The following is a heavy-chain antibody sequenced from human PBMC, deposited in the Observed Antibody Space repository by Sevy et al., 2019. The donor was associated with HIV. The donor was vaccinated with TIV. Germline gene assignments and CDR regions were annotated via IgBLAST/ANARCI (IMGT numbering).Heavy chain of an antibody. V-gene: IGHV3-33*01. CDR3: ARDPLYYSHRDSYHLKYYFDY. Sequence: GGSLRLSCGASGFAFSRYGMHWVRRAPGKGLEWVAVIWHDGNYKYYADSVKGRFTISRDNSKNTLYLQMNSLRGDDSAVYFCARDPLYYSHRDSYHLKYYFDYWGQGTQVTVSS. CDR1: GFAFSRYG. D-gene: IGHD3-10*01. CDR2: IWHDGNYK. J-gene: IGHJ4*02.